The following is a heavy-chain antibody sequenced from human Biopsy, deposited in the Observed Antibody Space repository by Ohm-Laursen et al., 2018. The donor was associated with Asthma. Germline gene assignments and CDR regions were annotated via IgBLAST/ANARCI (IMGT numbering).Heavy chain of an antibody. Sequence: SLRLSCTASGFTFSSYGMYWVRRVPGQGLEWVANIKHDGSEKNHVDSLKGRFTISRDNAKNLLFLQMNSLRAEDTAVYYCARTFHFWSPYHAEHYQLWGQGTLVTVSS. V-gene: IGHV3-7*01. CDR1: GFTFSSYG. D-gene: IGHD3-3*01. CDR2: IKHDGSEK. CDR3: ARTFHFWSPYHAEHYQL. J-gene: IGHJ1*01.